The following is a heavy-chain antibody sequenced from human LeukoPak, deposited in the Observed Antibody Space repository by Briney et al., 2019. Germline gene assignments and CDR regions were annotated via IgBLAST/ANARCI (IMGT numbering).Heavy chain of an antibody. Sequence: GGSLRLSCAASGFTFSSYGMHWFRQAPGKGREWVAVILYDGSNKYYADSVKGRFTISRDNSKNTLYLQMNSLRVEDTAVYYCARESVTITALNYYYGMDVWGQGTTVTVSS. CDR3: ARESVTITALNYYYGMDV. D-gene: IGHD3-16*01. J-gene: IGHJ6*02. V-gene: IGHV3-33*01. CDR1: GFTFSSYG. CDR2: ILYDGSNK.